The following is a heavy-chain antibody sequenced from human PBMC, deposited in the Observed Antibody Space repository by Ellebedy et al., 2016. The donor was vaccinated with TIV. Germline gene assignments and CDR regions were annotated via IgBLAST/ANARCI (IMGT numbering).Heavy chain of an antibody. V-gene: IGHV3-30*02. J-gene: IGHJ4*02. Sequence: GESLKISCAASGFTFSSYGMHWVRQAPGKGLEWVAVIRYDGSNKYYADSVKGRFTISRDNSKNTLYLQMNSLRAEDTAVYYCARDGGGPGDYWGQGTLVTVSS. CDR3: ARDGGGPGDY. D-gene: IGHD2-15*01. CDR2: IRYDGSNK. CDR1: GFTFSSYG.